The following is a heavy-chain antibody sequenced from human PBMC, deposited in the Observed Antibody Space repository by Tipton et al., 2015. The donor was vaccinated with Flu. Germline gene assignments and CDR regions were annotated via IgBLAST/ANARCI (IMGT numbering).Heavy chain of an antibody. V-gene: IGHV3-23*01. CDR2: ISGSGGST. CDR1: GFTFSSYA. Sequence: LSLTCAASGFTFSSYAMSWVRQAPGKGLEWVSAISGSGGSTYYADSVKGRFTISRDNSKNTLYLQMNSLRAEDTAVYYCAKVLYSSGYDAFDIWGQGTMVTVSS. J-gene: IGHJ3*02. CDR3: AKVLYSSGYDAFDI. D-gene: IGHD6-19*01.